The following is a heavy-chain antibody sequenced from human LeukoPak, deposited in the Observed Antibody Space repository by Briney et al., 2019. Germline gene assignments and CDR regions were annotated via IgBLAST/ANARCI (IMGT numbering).Heavy chain of an antibody. Sequence: GGSLTLSCAASGFTLSSYWMSWVRQPPGKGLEWVANIKQDGGEKYYVDSVKGRFTISRENAKNSLYLQMNSLRAEDTAVYYCARSRVAGHYYMDVWGKGTTVTVSS. CDR2: IKQDGGEK. V-gene: IGHV3-7*01. D-gene: IGHD2-15*01. J-gene: IGHJ6*03. CDR1: GFTLSSYW. CDR3: ARSRVAGHYYMDV.